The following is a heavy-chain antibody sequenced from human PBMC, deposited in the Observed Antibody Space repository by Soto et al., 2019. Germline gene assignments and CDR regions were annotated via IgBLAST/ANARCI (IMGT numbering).Heavy chain of an antibody. D-gene: IGHD3-22*01. J-gene: IGHJ3*02. Sequence: SETLSLTCTVSGGSISSYYWNWIRQPAGKGLESIGRIHSSGSSSYNPSLKSRATMSVDTSNNQFFLKLKSVSDADTAVYYCATDHDDSRGYWFHELDIWGQGTMVTVSS. CDR1: GGSISSYY. CDR2: IHSSGSS. CDR3: ATDHDDSRGYWFHELDI. V-gene: IGHV4-4*07.